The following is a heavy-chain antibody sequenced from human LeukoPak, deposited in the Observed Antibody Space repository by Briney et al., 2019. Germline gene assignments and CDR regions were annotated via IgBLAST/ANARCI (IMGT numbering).Heavy chain of an antibody. CDR1: GGSISSYY. Sequence: SETLSLTCTVSGGSISSYYWSWIRQPPGKGLEWIGYIYYSGSTNYNPSLKSRVTISVDTSKNQFSLKLSSVTAADTAVYYCARQGEYCYDSSGYYFDYWGQGTLVTVSS. D-gene: IGHD3-22*01. CDR2: IYYSGST. J-gene: IGHJ4*02. V-gene: IGHV4-59*01. CDR3: ARQGEYCYDSSGYYFDY.